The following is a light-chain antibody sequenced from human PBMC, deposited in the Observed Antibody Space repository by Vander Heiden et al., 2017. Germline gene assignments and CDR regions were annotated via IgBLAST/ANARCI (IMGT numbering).Light chain of an antibody. CDR3: SSYSNTDTLAV. J-gene: IGLJ2*01. CDR1: SSDVGGYNY. CDR2: EVS. V-gene: IGLV2-14*01. Sequence: QSALTQPASVSGSPGQSITISCTGTSSDVGGYNYVSWYQQHPGKAPKLMIYEVSNRPSGVSNRFSGSKSGNTASLTISGLQPEDEADYYCSSYSNTDTLAVFGGGTKLTVL.